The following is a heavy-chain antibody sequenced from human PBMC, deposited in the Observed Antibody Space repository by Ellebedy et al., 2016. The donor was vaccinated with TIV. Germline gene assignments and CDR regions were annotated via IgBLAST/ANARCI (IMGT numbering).Heavy chain of an antibody. V-gene: IGHV3-64D*06. J-gene: IGHJ5*02. CDR1: GFTFSSYA. Sequence: GESLKISXSASGFTFSSYAMHWVRQAPGKGLEYVSAISSNGGSTYYADSVKGRFTISRDNSKNTLYLQMSSLRAEDTAVYYCVSVVPAAMGSWFDPWGQGTLVTVSS. CDR3: VSVVPAAMGSWFDP. D-gene: IGHD2-2*01. CDR2: ISSNGGST.